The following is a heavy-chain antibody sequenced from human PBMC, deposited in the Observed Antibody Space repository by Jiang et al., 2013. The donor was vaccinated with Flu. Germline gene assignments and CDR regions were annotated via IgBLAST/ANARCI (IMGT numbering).Heavy chain of an antibody. V-gene: IGHV3-23*01. J-gene: IGHJ4*01. CDR2: ISGSGGNT. CDR3: AKGGAAAGGIAGLFEY. CDR1: GITFSSYA. Sequence: VQLLESGGSLVQPGGSLRLSCAASGITFSSYAMSWVRQAPGKGLEWVSSISGSGGNTYYADSVKGRFTISRDNSKNTLYLQMNSLRAEDTAVYHCAKGGAAAGGIAGLFEYWG. D-gene: IGHD6-13*01.